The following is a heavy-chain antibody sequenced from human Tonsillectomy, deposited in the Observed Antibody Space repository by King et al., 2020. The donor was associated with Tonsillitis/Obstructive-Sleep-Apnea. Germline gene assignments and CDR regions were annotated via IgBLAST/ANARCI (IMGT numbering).Heavy chain of an antibody. CDR2: ISYDGSSK. J-gene: IGHJ6*02. D-gene: IGHD4-17*01. V-gene: IGHV3-30*18. Sequence: VQLVESGGGVVQPGRSLRLSCAASGFTFNSYGMHWVRQAPGKGLEWVAVISYDGSSKYHADSVKGRFTISRDNSKNTLYLQMNSLRAEDTAVYYCAKDLDYGDYYSTMDVWGQGTTVTVSS. CDR3: AKDLDYGDYYSTMDV. CDR1: GFTFNSYG.